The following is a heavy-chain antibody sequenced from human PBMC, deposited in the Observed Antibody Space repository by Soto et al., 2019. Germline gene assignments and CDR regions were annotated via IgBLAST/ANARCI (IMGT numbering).Heavy chain of an antibody. CDR2: IFYSGKS. Sequence: PSEDPVPHLQCLWWLHEELLLDLDAAVPGKGLEWLGNIFYSGKSNLNPSLRSRLNISVDTPKNKFSLTLNSVTAADTAVYYCARDSICCGMDVWGQGTTVTVSS. V-gene: IGHV4-59*01. CDR1: WLHEELL. J-gene: IGHJ6*02. D-gene: IGHD2-15*01. CDR3: ARDSICCGMDV.